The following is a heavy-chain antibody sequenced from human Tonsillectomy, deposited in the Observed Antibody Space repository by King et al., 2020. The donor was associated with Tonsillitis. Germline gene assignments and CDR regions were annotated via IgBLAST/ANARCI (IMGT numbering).Heavy chain of an antibody. Sequence: VQLVESGGGLVKPGGSLRLSCAASGFTFSNAWMSWVRQAPGKGLEWVGRIKSKTDGGTTDYAAPVKGRFTISRDDSKNTLYLQMNSLKTEDTAVYYCTKGRTPPPPYFSGSVYFDYWGQGTLVTVSS. CDR2: IKSKTDGGTT. D-gene: IGHD2-15*01. V-gene: IGHV3-15*01. CDR1: GFTFSNAW. CDR3: TKGRTPPPPYFSGSVYFDY. J-gene: IGHJ4*02.